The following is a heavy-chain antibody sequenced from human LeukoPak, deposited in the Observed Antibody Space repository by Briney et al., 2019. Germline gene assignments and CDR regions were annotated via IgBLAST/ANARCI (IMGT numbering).Heavy chain of an antibody. CDR3: AKGKLGYCSGGSCYSYY. CDR1: GFTFSSYA. J-gene: IGHJ4*02. Sequence: GGSLRLSCAASGFTFSSYAMSWVRQAPGKGLEWVSAISGSGGSTYYADSVKGRFTISRDNSKNTLYLQMNSLRAEDTAVYYCAKGKLGYCSGGSCYSYYWGQGTLVTVSS. D-gene: IGHD2-15*01. V-gene: IGHV3-23*01. CDR2: ISGSGGST.